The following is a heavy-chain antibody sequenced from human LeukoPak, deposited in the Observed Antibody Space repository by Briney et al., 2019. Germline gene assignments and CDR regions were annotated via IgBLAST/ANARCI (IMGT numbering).Heavy chain of an antibody. CDR2: ISYDGSAE. D-gene: IGHD1-14*01. Sequence: PGGSLRLSCAASEFTFSSYGMHWVRQAPGKGLEWVAVISYDGSAEYYVDSVKGRFTISRDNSKNTLYLQMNSLRAEDTAVYYCAREPAGDIWGQGTMVTVSS. V-gene: IGHV3-30*03. J-gene: IGHJ3*02. CDR1: EFTFSSYG. CDR3: AREPAGDI.